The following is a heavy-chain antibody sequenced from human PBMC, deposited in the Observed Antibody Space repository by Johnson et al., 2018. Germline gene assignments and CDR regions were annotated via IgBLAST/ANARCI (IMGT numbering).Heavy chain of an antibody. Sequence: QVQLQESGPGLVKPSETLSLTCTVSGGSINTYYWNWIRQPPGKGLEWIGYINYRGSTDYNPSLASRVTISVDTSKNQFSLKLRSVTAADTAVYYCARGSSSSSDAFDIWGQGTMVTVSS. CDR2: INYRGST. J-gene: IGHJ3*02. CDR3: ARGSSSSSDAFDI. D-gene: IGHD6-13*01. CDR1: GGSINTYY. V-gene: IGHV4-59*01.